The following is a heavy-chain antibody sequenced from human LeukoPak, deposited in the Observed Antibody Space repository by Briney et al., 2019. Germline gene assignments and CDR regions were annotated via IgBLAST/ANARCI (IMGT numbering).Heavy chain of an antibody. CDR1: GFTFSNYA. Sequence: GESLKISCAVSGFTFSNYAMRWVRQAPGKGLEWVSTITSTGDSTYYADSVKGRFTISRDNSKNTLYLQMNSLRAEDTAVYYCAKVLRYFMDVWGQGTTVTVSS. CDR2: ITSTGDST. V-gene: IGHV3-23*01. J-gene: IGHJ6*02. D-gene: IGHD3-9*01. CDR3: AKVLRYFMDV.